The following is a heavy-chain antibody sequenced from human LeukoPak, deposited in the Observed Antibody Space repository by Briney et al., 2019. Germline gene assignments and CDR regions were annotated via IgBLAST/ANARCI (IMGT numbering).Heavy chain of an antibody. Sequence: ASVKVSYKAFGYTFTSFGISWVRQAPGQGVEWVGWISAYNGNINYAQKFQGRVTMTTDISTSTAYMEVRSLISEDTAVYYCVRDLGVDTTMIFFDYWGQGSVVTVSS. CDR3: VRDLGVDTTMIFFDY. D-gene: IGHD5-18*01. V-gene: IGHV1-18*01. CDR2: ISAYNGNI. J-gene: IGHJ4*02. CDR1: GYTFTSFG.